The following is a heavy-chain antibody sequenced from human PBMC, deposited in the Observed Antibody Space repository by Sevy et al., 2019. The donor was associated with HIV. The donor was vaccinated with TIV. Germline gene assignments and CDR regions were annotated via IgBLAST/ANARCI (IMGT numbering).Heavy chain of an antibody. J-gene: IGHJ4*02. CDR1: GGSITSLY. CDR3: AGENAWGRGYS. D-gene: IGHD1-26*01. CDR2: IYYNGHI. Sequence: SETLSLTCTVSGGSITSLYWNWIRQPPGKGLEWIANIYYNGHINYNPSLKSRVNLSLDTSKKQFSLRLSSVTAADTAMYYCAGENAWGRGYSWGQGTLVTVSS. V-gene: IGHV4-59*08.